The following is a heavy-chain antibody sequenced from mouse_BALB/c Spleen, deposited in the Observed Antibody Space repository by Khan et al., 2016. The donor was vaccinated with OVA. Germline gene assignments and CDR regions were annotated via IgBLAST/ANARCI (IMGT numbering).Heavy chain of an antibody. CDR2: ISSGGSYT. CDR3: TRLAYYYNSEGFAY. CDR1: GFTFSTYG. J-gene: IGHJ3*01. V-gene: IGHV5-6*01. Sequence: EVELVESGGDLVKPGGSLKLSCAASGFTFSTYGMSWVRQTPDKRLEWVAGISSGGSYTYYPDSVKGRFTISRDNAKNTLHLQKSSLRSEDTAMYYCTRLAYYYNSEGFAYWGQGTLVTVSA. D-gene: IGHD1-1*01.